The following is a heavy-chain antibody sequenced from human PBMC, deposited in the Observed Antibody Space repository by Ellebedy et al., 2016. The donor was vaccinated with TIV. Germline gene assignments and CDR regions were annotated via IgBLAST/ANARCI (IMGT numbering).Heavy chain of an antibody. CDR3: ARPWIQLWFDPFDP. Sequence: GESLKISCAASGLTFSGDWMTWMRQAPGKGLEWVANINGDGRALQYADSVEGRFTISRDNAKKSLFLQMNSLRVEDTAMYYCARPWIQLWFDPFDPWGQGTLVTVSS. J-gene: IGHJ5*02. CDR2: INGDGRAL. CDR1: GLTFSGDW. D-gene: IGHD5-18*01. V-gene: IGHV3-7*01.